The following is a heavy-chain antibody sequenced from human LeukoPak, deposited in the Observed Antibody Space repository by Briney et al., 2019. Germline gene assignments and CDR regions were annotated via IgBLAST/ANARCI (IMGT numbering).Heavy chain of an antibody. D-gene: IGHD2-21*02. CDR1: GGSFSGYY. J-gene: IGHJ4*02. V-gene: IGHV3-7*01. CDR2: INEDGSYK. CDR3: ARDATRGGDNDY. Sequence: ETLSLTCAVYGGSFSGYYWSWIRQPPGKGLEWVANINEDGSYKFHADSVKGRLTISRDNAKNSLYLQMNSLRADDTAVYYCARDATRGGDNDYWGQGTRVIVTS.